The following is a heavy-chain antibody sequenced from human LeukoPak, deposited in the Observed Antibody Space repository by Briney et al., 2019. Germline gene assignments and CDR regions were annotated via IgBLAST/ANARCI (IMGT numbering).Heavy chain of an antibody. J-gene: IGHJ4*02. D-gene: IGHD2-21*02. Sequence: SETLSLTCTVSGGSISSSSYYWGWIRQPPGKGLEWIGSIYYSGSTYYNPSLKSRVTISVDTSKNQFSLKLSSVTAADTAVYYCANIGWPNGDTDYWGQGTLVTVSS. CDR2: IYYSGST. V-gene: IGHV4-39*07. CDR3: ANIGWPNGDTDY. CDR1: GGSISSSSYY.